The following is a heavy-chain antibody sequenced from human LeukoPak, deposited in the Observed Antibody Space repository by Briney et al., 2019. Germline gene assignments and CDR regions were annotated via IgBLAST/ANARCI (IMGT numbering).Heavy chain of an antibody. CDR2: INTNTGAT. CDR1: GYTFTAYY. CDR3: ASEAFCAGGSCNVQRVAS. J-gene: IGHJ4*02. Sequence: ASVTVSCTASGYTFTAYYIHWVRQAPGQGLEWMGWINTNTGATKYEQKFQGRVTITRDKSPGTAYMELSSLISGDTALYYCASEAFCAGGSCNVQRVASWGPGTLVTVSS. V-gene: IGHV1-2*02. D-gene: IGHD2-8*02.